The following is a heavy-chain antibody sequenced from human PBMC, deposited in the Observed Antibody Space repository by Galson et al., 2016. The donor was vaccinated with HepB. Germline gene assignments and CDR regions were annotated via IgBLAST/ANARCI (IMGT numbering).Heavy chain of an antibody. D-gene: IGHD4-23*01. V-gene: IGHV3-72*01. Sequence: SLRLSCATSGFIFSDYYMDWVRQAPGKGLEWVGRIRSKARSHTTEYAASGKGRFTISRDDSESIAYLQMNSLKAEDTGVYYCVGDHGGFDALDYWGQGTLVTVSS. CDR1: GFIFSDYY. CDR3: VGDHGGFDALDY. J-gene: IGHJ4*02. CDR2: IRSKARSHTT.